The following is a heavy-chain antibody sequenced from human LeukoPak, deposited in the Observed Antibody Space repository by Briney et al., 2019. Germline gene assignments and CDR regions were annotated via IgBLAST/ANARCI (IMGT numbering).Heavy chain of an antibody. Sequence: ASVKVFCKASGYTFTSYGLSWVRQAPGQGLEWMGWISTYNGNTNYAQKFQGRVTMTTDTSTSTAYMELRSLRSDDTAVYYCAGRYCSSTDCYSWFDPWGQGTLITVSS. CDR3: AGRYCSSTDCYSWFDP. CDR1: GYTFTSYG. D-gene: IGHD2-2*01. CDR2: ISTYNGNT. J-gene: IGHJ5*02. V-gene: IGHV1-18*01.